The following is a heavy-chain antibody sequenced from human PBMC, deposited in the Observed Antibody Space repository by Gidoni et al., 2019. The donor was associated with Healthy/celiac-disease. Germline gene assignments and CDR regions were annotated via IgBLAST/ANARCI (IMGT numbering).Heavy chain of an antibody. Sequence: EVQLVESGGGLVQPGGSLRLSCAASGFPVRSNSMSWVRQAPGKGLEWVSVIYSGGSTYYADSVKGRFTISRDNSKNTLYLQMNSLRAEDTAVYYCASEYGSGSYYNAYYYGMDVWGQGTTVTVSS. V-gene: IGHV3-66*02. J-gene: IGHJ6*02. D-gene: IGHD3-10*01. CDR3: ASEYGSGSYYNAYYYGMDV. CDR1: GFPVRSNS. CDR2: IYSGGST.